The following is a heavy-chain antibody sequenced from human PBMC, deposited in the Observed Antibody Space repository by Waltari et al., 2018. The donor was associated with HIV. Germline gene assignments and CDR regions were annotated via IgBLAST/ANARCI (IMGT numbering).Heavy chain of an antibody. CDR3: AKDGLRTTASFDD. J-gene: IGHJ4*02. CDR2: KSYEGSNT. CDR1: KSTFRHYG. V-gene: IGHV3-30*18. Sequence: QVQLGETGGGGVQPGRSLCVSCADSKSTFRHYGMYWDLQAPGKGLEWVGGKSYEGSNTYYTDPVKGRFTTSRDNSKITLFLQMNSLRLEYTAVYYCAKDGLRTTASFDDWGQGTLFTVSS. D-gene: IGHD4-4*01.